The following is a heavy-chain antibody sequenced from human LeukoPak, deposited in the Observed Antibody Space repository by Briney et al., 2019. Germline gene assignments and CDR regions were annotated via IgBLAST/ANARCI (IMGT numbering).Heavy chain of an antibody. D-gene: IGHD3-9*01. J-gene: IGHJ3*02. CDR1: GFTVSSNY. V-gene: IGHV3-53*01. CDR3: ARPFYYDILTGYYDAFDI. CDR2: IYSGGST. Sequence: GGSLRLSCAASGFTVSSNYMSWVRHAPGKGLEWVSDIYSGGSTYYADSVKGRFTISRDNSKNTLYLQMNSLRAEDTAVYYCARPFYYDILTGYYDAFDIWGQGTMVTVSS.